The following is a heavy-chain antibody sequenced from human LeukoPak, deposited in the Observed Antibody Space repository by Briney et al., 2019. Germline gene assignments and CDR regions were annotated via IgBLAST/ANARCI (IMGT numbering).Heavy chain of an antibody. J-gene: IGHJ6*03. CDR2: ISYDGSNK. V-gene: IGHV3-30*18. CDR1: GFTPRSYG. D-gene: IGHD6-19*01. Sequence: PGGSLRLSCVASGFTPRSYGMHWVRQAPGKGLEWVAVISYDGSNKYYVDSVKGRFTISRDNSKNTLYLQMNSLRAEDTAVYYCAKDFSRQWLGLPSQTSYYMDVWGKGTTVTVSS. CDR3: AKDFSRQWLGLPSQTSYYMDV.